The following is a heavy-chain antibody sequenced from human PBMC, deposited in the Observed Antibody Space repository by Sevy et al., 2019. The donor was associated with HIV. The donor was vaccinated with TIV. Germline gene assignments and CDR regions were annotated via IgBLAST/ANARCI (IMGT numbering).Heavy chain of an antibody. CDR1: GLSFSSYW. CDR3: ARGNSGSFDY. Sequence: GGSLRLSCAASGLSFSSYWMHWVRQAPGKGLEWVANIKQDESEKYYAASVKGRFTISRDNAKNSVYLQMNSPRPEDTAIYYCARGNSGSFDYWGQGTLVTVSS. V-gene: IGHV3-7*03. D-gene: IGHD3-22*01. J-gene: IGHJ4*02. CDR2: IKQDESEK.